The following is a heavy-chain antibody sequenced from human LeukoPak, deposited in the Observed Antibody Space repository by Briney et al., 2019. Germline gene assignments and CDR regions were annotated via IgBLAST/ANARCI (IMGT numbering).Heavy chain of an antibody. CDR3: ASGLPSAHAFDI. CDR2: IIPIFGTA. V-gene: IGHV1-69*13. Sequence: SVKVSCKASGGTFSSYAISWVRQAPGQGLEWMGGIIPIFGTANYAQKFQGRVTITADESTSTAYMELSSLRSEDTAVYYCASGLPSAHAFDIWGQGTMVTVSS. D-gene: IGHD3/OR15-3a*01. J-gene: IGHJ3*02. CDR1: GGTFSSYA.